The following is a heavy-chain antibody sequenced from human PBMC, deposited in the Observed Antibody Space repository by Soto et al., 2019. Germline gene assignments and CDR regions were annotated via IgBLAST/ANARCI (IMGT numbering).Heavy chain of an antibody. CDR3: AKLYWNSWYFDY. J-gene: IGHJ4*02. CDR2: ITDGGGST. CDR1: GFTFTNVA. D-gene: IGHD1-7*01. Sequence: GGSLRLSCVASGFTFTNVAMTWVRQAPGKGLEWVSSITDGGGSTDYADSVKGRFTISRDNFKSTLYLQMNNLRADDTAVYYCAKLYWNSWYFDYWGQGARVTVSS. V-gene: IGHV3-23*01.